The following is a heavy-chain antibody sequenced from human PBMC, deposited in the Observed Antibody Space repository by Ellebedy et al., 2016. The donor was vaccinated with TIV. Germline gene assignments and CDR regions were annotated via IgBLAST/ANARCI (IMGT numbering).Heavy chain of an antibody. CDR1: GFTFSSYS. V-gene: IGHV3-48*04. CDR2: ISSRGSTI. CDR3: AKDRGLDDANYFDY. Sequence: GESLKISCAASGFTFSSYSMNWVRQAPGKGLEGVSYISSRGSTIYYADSVKGRFTISRDNAKNSLYLQMNSLRAEDTAIYYCAKDRGLDDANYFDYWGQGALVTVSS. D-gene: IGHD3/OR15-3a*01. J-gene: IGHJ4*02.